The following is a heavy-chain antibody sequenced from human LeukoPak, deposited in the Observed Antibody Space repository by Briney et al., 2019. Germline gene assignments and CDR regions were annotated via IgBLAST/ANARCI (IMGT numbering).Heavy chain of an antibody. Sequence: SETLSLTCTVSGGSISSSSYYWGWIRQPPGKGLEWRGGIYYSGSTYYNPSLKSRVTISVDTSKNQFSLKLSSVTAADTAVYYCASPGFNYGDYPEWFDPWGQGTLVTVSS. D-gene: IGHD4-17*01. CDR1: GGSISSSSYY. V-gene: IGHV4-39*01. CDR3: ASPGFNYGDYPEWFDP. CDR2: IYYSGST. J-gene: IGHJ5*02.